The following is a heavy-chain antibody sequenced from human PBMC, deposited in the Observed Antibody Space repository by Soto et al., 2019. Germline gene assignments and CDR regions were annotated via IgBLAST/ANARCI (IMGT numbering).Heavy chain of an antibody. CDR3: LRDTSWSRTC. J-gene: IGHJ4*02. D-gene: IGHD2-15*01. Sequence: SETLSLTCTVSGVSISSGGHYWSWIRQTPGKGLEWVGYIQVSGDTFYNPSLEGRVSMSVDTSNNHFSLDLPSVTAADTAGYYCLRDTSWSRTCWGEGTLGTVSS. CDR1: GVSISSGGHY. CDR2: IQVSGDT. V-gene: IGHV4-30-4*01.